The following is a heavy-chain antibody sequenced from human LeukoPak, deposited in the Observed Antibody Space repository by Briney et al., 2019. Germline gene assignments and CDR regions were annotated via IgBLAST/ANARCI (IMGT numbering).Heavy chain of an antibody. Sequence: ASVKVSCKASGYTFTGYYMHWVRQAPGQGLEWMGWINPNSGGTNYAQKFQGRVTMTRDTSISTAYMELSRLRSDDTAVYYCARDPVFRQLARGYYYYYMDVWGKGTTVTVSS. J-gene: IGHJ6*03. CDR2: INPNSGGT. V-gene: IGHV1-2*02. D-gene: IGHD1-1*01. CDR1: GYTFTGYY. CDR3: ARDPVFRQLARGYYYYYMDV.